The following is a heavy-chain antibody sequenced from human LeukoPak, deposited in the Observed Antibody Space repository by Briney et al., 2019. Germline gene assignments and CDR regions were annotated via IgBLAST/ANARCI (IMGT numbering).Heavy chain of an antibody. CDR3: ARDLRFKYSSGWYFDY. J-gene: IGHJ4*02. Sequence: SETLSLTCTVSGGSISSYYWSWIRQPAGKGLEWIGRIYTSGSTNYNPSLKSRVTMSVDTSKNQFSLKLSSVTAADTAVYYCARDLRFKYSSGWYFDYWGQGTLVTVSS. V-gene: IGHV4-4*07. CDR1: GGSISSYY. D-gene: IGHD6-19*01. CDR2: IYTSGST.